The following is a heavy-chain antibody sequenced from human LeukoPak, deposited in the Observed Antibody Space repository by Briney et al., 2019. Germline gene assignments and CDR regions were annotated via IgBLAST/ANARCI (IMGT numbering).Heavy chain of an antibody. CDR1: GYTFTSYD. V-gene: IGHV1-8*01. Sequence: ASVTVSCKASGYTFTSYDINWVRQATGQGLEWMGWMNPNSGNTGYAQKFQGRVTMTRNTSISTAYMELSSLRSEDTAVYYCARDFLGYCSGGSCSDYWGQGTLVTVSS. CDR3: ARDFLGYCSGGSCSDY. D-gene: IGHD2-15*01. CDR2: MNPNSGNT. J-gene: IGHJ4*02.